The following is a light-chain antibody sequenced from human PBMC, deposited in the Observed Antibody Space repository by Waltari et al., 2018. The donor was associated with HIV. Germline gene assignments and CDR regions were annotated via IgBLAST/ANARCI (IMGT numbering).Light chain of an antibody. CDR1: NSYIVHYHL. J-gene: IGLJ3*02. CDR2: DVN. V-gene: IGLV2-23*02. Sequence: QSALTPPASVSGSPGQSITISCTVTNSYIVHYHLFSWYQQFPGKAPKLLIYDVNKRPSGVSNRFSGSKSGNTASLTISGLQAEDEADYYCCSYAGTLVFGGGTRLTVL. CDR3: CSYAGTLV.